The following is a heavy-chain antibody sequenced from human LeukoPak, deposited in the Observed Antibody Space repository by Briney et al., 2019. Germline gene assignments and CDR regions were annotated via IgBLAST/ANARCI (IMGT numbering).Heavy chain of an antibody. V-gene: IGHV1-8*01. D-gene: IGHD6-19*01. CDR3: ARGRSSGWTGGYYYYYYGMDV. CDR1: GYTFTSYD. CDR2: MNPNSGNT. Sequence: ASVKVSCKASGYTFTSYDINWVRQATGQGLEWMGWMNPNSGNTGYAQKLQGRVTMTRNTSISTAYMGLSSLRSEDTAVYYCARGRSSGWTGGYYYYYYGMDVWGQGTTVTVSS. J-gene: IGHJ6*02.